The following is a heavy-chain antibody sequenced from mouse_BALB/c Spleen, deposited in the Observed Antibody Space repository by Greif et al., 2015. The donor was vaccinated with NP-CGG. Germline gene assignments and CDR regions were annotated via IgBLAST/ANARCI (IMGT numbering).Heavy chain of an antibody. J-gene: IGHJ2*01. D-gene: IGHD1-1*01. CDR1: GFTFTDYY. V-gene: IGHV7-3*02. CDR3: ARAPFTTVFDY. CDR2: IRNKANGYTT. Sequence: EVKLMESGGGLVQPGGSLRLSCATSGFTFTDYYMSWVRQPPGKALEWLGFIRNKANGYTTEYSASVKGRFTISRDNSQSILYLQMNTLRAEDSATYYCARAPFTTVFDYWGQGTTLTVSS.